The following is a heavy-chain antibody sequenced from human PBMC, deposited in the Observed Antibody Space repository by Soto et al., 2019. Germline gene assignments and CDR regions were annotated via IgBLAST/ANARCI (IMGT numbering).Heavy chain of an antibody. CDR3: ARDRGDYVYYSGMDV. CDR1: GGSISSYY. Sequence: SETLSLTCTVSGGSISSYYWSWIRQPPGKGLEWIGYIYYSGSTNYNPSLKSRVTISVDTSKNQFSLKLSSVTAADTAVYYCARDRGDYVYYSGMDVWGEGTTVTVSS. J-gene: IGHJ6*04. D-gene: IGHD4-17*01. CDR2: IYYSGST. V-gene: IGHV4-59*01.